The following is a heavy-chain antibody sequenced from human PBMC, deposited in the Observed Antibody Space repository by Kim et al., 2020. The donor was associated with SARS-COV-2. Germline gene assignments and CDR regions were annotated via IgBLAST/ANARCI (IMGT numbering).Heavy chain of an antibody. J-gene: IGHJ6*02. D-gene: IGHD1-26*01. CDR2: IYYSGST. Sequence: SETLSLTCTVSGGSISSYYWSWIRQPPGKGLEWIGYIYYSGSTNYNPSLKSRVTISVDTSKNQFSLKLSSVTAADTAVYYCARGGELLLVYYYGMDVWGQGTTVTVSS. V-gene: IGHV4-59*01. CDR1: GGSISSYY. CDR3: ARGGELLLVYYYGMDV.